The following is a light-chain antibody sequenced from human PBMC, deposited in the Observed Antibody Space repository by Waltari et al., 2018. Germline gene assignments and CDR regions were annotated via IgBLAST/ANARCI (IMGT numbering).Light chain of an antibody. CDR1: RSVVGGYTL. CDR3: CSYAGSYSV. J-gene: IGLJ2*01. CDR2: DVS. Sequence: QSALTPPRSVSGSPGQSVTISCPGTRSVVGGYTLFSWYQQHPGKAPKLMIYDVSKRPSGVPDRFSGSKSGNTASLTISGLQAEDEAHYYCCSYAGSYSVFGGGTKLTVL. V-gene: IGLV2-11*01.